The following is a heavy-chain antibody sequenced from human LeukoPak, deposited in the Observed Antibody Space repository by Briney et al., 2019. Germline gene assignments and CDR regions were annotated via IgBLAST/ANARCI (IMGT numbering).Heavy chain of an antibody. CDR1: GGSISSSSYY. CDR2: IYYSGST. V-gene: IGHV4-39*07. Sequence: PSETLSLTCTVSGGSISSSSYYWGWIRQPPGKGLEWIGSIYYSGSTYYNPSLKSRVTISVDTSKNQFSLKLSSVTAADTAVYYCARVISPARYSSSWYFDYWGQGTLVTVSS. D-gene: IGHD6-13*01. J-gene: IGHJ4*02. CDR3: ARVISPARYSSSWYFDY.